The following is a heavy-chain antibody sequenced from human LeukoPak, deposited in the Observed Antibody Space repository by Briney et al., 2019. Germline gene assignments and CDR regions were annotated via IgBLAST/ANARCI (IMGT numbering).Heavy chain of an antibody. CDR2: ISTYNGNT. V-gene: IGHV1-18*01. D-gene: IGHD3-10*01. CDR3: ARDRSERLWFGELCFY. CDR1: GYTFSNYG. Sequence: ASVKVSCKASGYTFSNYGITWVRQAPGQGLEWKGWISTYNGNTAYAQKLQDRVTMTTDTSTNTAYMELRSLRSDDTAVYYCARDRSERLWFGELCFYWGQGTLVTVSS. J-gene: IGHJ4*02.